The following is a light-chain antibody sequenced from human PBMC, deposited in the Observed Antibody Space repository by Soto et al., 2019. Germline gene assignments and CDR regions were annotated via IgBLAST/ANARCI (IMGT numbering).Light chain of an antibody. J-gene: IGKJ4*01. V-gene: IGKV1-39*01. CDR2: AAS. Sequence: DIQMTQSPSSLSASVGDRVTITCRASQSISSYLNWYQQKPGKAPKLLIYAASSLQSGVPSRFSGSGSGTDVTLTISSLQPADFATYYCQQSYSTPRTFGGGTKVDIK. CDR1: QSISSY. CDR3: QQSYSTPRT.